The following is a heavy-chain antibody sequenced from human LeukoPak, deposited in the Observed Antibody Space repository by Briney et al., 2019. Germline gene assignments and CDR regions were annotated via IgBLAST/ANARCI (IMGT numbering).Heavy chain of an antibody. CDR2: ISWNSGSI. J-gene: IGHJ4*02. V-gene: IGHV3-9*01. CDR3: AKDLMYYGSGSYFDY. Sequence: PGGSLRLSCAASGFTFDDYAMHWVRHAPGKGLEWVSGISWNSGSIGYADSVKGRFTISRDNAKNSLYLQMNSLRAEDTALYYCAKDLMYYGSGSYFDYWGQGTLVTVSS. D-gene: IGHD3-10*01. CDR1: GFTFDDYA.